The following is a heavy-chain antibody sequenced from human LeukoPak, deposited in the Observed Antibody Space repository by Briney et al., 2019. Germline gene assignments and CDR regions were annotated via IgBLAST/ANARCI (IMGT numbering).Heavy chain of an antibody. J-gene: IGHJ4*02. CDR1: GGSISYNY. D-gene: IGHD5-18*01. Sequence: SETLSLTCTVSGGSISYNYWSWIRQPPGKGLEWIGYVYYSGSTNYNPSLKSRVTISLGTSKNQFSLKMSSVTAADTAVYYCARHRGYTYGDYWGQGTLVTVSS. V-gene: IGHV4-59*08. CDR2: VYYSGST. CDR3: ARHRGYTYGDY.